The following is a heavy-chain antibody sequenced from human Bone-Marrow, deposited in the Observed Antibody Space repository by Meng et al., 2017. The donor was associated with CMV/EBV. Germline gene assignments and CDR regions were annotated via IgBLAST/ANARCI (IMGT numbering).Heavy chain of an antibody. CDR1: GFTFSSNG. V-gene: IGHV3-30*18. CDR3: AKDRASGWTHWYFDL. CDR2: ISYDGGNK. J-gene: IGHJ2*01. Sequence: SGFTFSSNGMHWVRRAPGKGLEWVAVISYDGGNKYYADSVKGRFTISRDNSKNTLYLQMNSLRAEDTAVYYCAKDRASGWTHWYFDLWGRGTLVTVSS. D-gene: IGHD6-19*01.